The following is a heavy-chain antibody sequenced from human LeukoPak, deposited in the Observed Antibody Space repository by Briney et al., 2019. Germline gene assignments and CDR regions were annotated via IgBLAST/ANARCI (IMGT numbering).Heavy chain of an antibody. D-gene: IGHD4-17*01. J-gene: IGHJ4*02. CDR2: ISYDGSNK. Sequence: GGSLRLSCAASGFTFSSYAMHWVRQAPGKGLEWVAVISYDGSNKYYADSVKGRFTISRDNSKNTLYLQMNSLRAEDTAVYYCASSGGLYGPPKYWGQGTLVTVSS. CDR3: ASSGGLYGPPKY. CDR1: GFTFSSYA. V-gene: IGHV3-30-3*01.